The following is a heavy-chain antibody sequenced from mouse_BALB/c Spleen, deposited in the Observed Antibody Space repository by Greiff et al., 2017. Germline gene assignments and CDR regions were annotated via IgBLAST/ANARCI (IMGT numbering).Heavy chain of an antibody. J-gene: IGHJ4*01. Sequence: SGAELARPGASVKLSCKASGYTFTSYWMQWVKQRPGQGLEWIGAIYPGDGDTRYTQKFKGKATLTADKSSSTAYMQLSSLASEDSAVYYCAGVVDYYAMDYWGQGTSVTVSS. D-gene: IGHD1-1*01. V-gene: IGHV1-87*01. CDR3: AGVVDYYAMDY. CDR1: GYTFTSYW. CDR2: IYPGDGDT.